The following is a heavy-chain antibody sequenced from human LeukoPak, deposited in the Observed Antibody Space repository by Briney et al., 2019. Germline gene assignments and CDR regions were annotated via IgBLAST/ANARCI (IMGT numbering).Heavy chain of an antibody. CDR3: ARDAHYDFWSGYYSTWPLGY. J-gene: IGHJ4*02. D-gene: IGHD3-3*01. V-gene: IGHV3-21*01. CDR1: GFTFSSYA. CDR2: ISSSISYI. Sequence: PGGSLRLSCAASGFTFSSYAMSWVRQAPGKGLEWVSSISSSISYIYYADLVKGRFTISRDNAKNSLYLQMNSLRAEDTAVYYCARDAHYDFWSGYYSTWPLGYWGQGTLVTVSS.